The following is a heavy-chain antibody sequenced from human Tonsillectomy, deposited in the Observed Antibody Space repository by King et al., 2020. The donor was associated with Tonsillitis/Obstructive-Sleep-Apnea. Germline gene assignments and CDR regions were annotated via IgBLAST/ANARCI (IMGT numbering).Heavy chain of an antibody. CDR3: ARGPGRLYHYYYMDD. CDR1: GGSFSGYY. D-gene: IGHD3-10*01. CDR2: INQSGST. Sequence: VQLQQWGAGVLKPSETLSLTCAVFGGSFSGYYWSWIRQPPGKGLEWIGEINQSGSTNYNPSLKSRVTISVDTSKNPFSLRLSSVTAADTAVFYCARGPGRLYHYYYMDDWGKGTTVTVSS. J-gene: IGHJ6*03. V-gene: IGHV4-34*01.